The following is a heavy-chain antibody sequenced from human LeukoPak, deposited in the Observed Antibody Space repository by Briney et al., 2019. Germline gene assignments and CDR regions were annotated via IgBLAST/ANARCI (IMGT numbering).Heavy chain of an antibody. CDR2: AYFSGTT. CDR3: AIIDFHDLDY. J-gene: IGHJ4*02. V-gene: IGHV4-59*05. CDR1: GFTFSNAW. Sequence: KSGGSLRLSCAASGFTFSNAWMNWVRQPPGKGLEWIGSAYFSGTTYYNPALKSRVSISVNTPRNYFSLNLNSVTAADTAVYYCAIIDFHDLDYWGQGTLVTVSS. D-gene: IGHD2/OR15-2a*01.